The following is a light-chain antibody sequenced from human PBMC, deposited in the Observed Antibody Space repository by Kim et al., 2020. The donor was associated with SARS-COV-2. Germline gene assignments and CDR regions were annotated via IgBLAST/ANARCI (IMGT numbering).Light chain of an antibody. CDR1: SRRTYF. J-gene: IGLJ2*01. CDR2: GKN. V-gene: IGLV3-19*01. Sequence: AVGQTVRITCQGGSRRTYFASLYQHRPGQAPRLVFNGKNNRPSVIPDRCSGSGSGDTASLTITGAQAEDEADYYCSSRDSGPNHVVFGGGTQLTVL. CDR3: SSRDSGPNHVV.